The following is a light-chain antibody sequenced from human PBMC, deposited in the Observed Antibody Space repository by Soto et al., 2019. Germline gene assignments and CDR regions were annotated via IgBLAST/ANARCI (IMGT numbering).Light chain of an antibody. Sequence: PGERATLSCRASQNVDNYLAWYQQKPGQSPRLLIYGASTRATDVPARFSGSGSGTEFTLTINSLQSEDSAVYYCQRYNDWPLTFGGGTKVEIK. J-gene: IGKJ4*01. CDR1: QNVDNY. V-gene: IGKV3-15*01. CDR2: GAS. CDR3: QRYNDWPLT.